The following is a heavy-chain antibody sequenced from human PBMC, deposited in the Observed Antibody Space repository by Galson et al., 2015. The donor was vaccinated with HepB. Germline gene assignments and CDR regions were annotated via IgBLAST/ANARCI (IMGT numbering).Heavy chain of an antibody. CDR2: VYYTGSA. V-gene: IGHV4-39*01. D-gene: IGHD1-14*01. Sequence: ETLSLTCTVSGGSISSSRTYWGWIRQPPGKGLEWIGTVYYTGSAYYNPSLKSRVTISADTSKKQIPLNLSSVTAADTAVYYCARLSTGGALNWFDPWGQGTLVAVSS. J-gene: IGHJ5*02. CDR3: ARLSTGGALNWFDP. CDR1: GGSISSSRTY.